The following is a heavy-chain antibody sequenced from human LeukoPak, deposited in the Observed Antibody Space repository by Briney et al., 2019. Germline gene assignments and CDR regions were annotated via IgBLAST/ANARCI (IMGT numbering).Heavy chain of an antibody. CDR1: ELHA. CDR3: AKRGGKTAYGDEYYGMDV. CDR2: ISRSGIST. D-gene: IGHD4-17*01. Sequence: GGSLPLSCLASELHAMTWFRQGLGKGLAWVSAISRSGISTYYAGSVKGRFTISRDKPNNTLYLQKNSIRVENAAVYYCAKRGGKTAYGDEYYGMDVWGQGTTVSVSS. J-gene: IGHJ6*02. V-gene: IGHV3-23*01.